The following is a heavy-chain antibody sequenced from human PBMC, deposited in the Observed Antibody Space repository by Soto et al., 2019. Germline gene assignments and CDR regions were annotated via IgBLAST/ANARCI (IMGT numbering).Heavy chain of an antibody. CDR3: ARSGGSNSWYGVFDF. CDR2: IYFRGNS. J-gene: IGHJ4*02. Sequence: QVQLQESGPGLVKPSQTLSVTCTVSGDSITSGPYYWSWVRQLPGRGLEWIGYIYFRGNSYYNPSLKSRITISQDRSKNQSSLELTSVTAADTAVYYCARSGGSNSWYGVFDFWGQGTLVNVSS. CDR1: GDSITSGPYY. D-gene: IGHD2-15*01. V-gene: IGHV4-31*03.